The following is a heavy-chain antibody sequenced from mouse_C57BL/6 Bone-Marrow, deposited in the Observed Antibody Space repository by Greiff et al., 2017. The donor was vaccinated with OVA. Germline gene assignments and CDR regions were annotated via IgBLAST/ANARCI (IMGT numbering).Heavy chain of an antibody. Sequence: QVQLQQSGAELVKPGASVKISCKASGYAFSSYWMNWVKQRPGKGLEWIGQIYPGDGDTNYNGKFEGKATLTADKSSSTAYMQLSSLTSEDSAVYFCFYYGSSWYFDVWGTGTTVTVSS. D-gene: IGHD1-1*01. CDR2: IYPGDGDT. CDR3: FYYGSSWYFDV. CDR1: GYAFSSYW. V-gene: IGHV1-80*01. J-gene: IGHJ1*03.